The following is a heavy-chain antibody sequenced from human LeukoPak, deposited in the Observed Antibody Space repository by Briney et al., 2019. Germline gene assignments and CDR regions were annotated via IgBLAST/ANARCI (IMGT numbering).Heavy chain of an antibody. V-gene: IGHV1-18*01. Sequence: ASVKVSCKASGYTLTSFSVSWVRQAPGQGLEWMGWISAYNGDTNYAQKLQGRVTMTTDTSTNTAYMEQRSLRSDDTAVYYCARDGTIAVAGYWGQGTLVTVSS. CDR3: ARDGTIAVAGY. D-gene: IGHD6-19*01. CDR2: ISAYNGDT. CDR1: GYTLTSFS. J-gene: IGHJ4*02.